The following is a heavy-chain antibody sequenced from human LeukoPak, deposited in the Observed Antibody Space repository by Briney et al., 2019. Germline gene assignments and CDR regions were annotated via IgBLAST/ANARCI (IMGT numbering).Heavy chain of an antibody. CDR3: AKDPQYYYGSGSYYVY. V-gene: IGHV3-23*01. D-gene: IGHD3-10*01. Sequence: GGSLRLSCAASGFTFSSYAMSWVRQAPGKGLEWVSAISGGGGSTYYADSVKGRFTISRANSNNTLYLQMNSLRAEDTAVYYCAKDPQYYYGSGSYYVYWGQGTLVTVSS. CDR1: GFTFSSYA. CDR2: ISGGGGST. J-gene: IGHJ4*02.